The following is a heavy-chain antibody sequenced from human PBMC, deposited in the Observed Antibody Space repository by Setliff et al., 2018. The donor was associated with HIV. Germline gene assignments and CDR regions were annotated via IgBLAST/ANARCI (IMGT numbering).Heavy chain of an antibody. CDR1: GGPISSSSYY. CDR3: ASPTTVTTRYYFDY. Sequence: SETLSLTCTVSGGPISSSSYYWGWIRQPPGKGLEWIGSIYYSGSTYYNPSLESRVTISVDTSKNQFSLKLSSVTAADTAVYYSASPTTVTTRYYFDYWGQGTLVTVSS. J-gene: IGHJ4*02. D-gene: IGHD4-17*01. V-gene: IGHV4-39*01. CDR2: IYYSGST.